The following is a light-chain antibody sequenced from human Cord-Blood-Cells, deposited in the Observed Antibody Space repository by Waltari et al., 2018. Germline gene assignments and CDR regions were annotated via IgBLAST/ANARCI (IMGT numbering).Light chain of an antibody. V-gene: IGLV2-14*03. CDR1: SSDVGGYNY. Sequence: QSALTQPASVCGSPGQSITISCTGPSSDVGGYNYVSWYQQHPGKAPKLMIYDVSNRPLGVSNRCSGSKSGNTASLTISALQAEDEADDYCSSYTSSSTYVFGTGTKVTVL. CDR2: DVS. CDR3: SSYTSSSTYV. J-gene: IGLJ1*01.